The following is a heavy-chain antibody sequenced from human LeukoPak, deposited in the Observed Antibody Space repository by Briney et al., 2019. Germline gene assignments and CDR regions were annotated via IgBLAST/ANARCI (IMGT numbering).Heavy chain of an antibody. D-gene: IGHD2-15*01. CDR2: IYPGDSDT. CDR1: GYSFTSYW. Sequence: LGESLKISCKGSGYSFTSYWIGWVRQMPGKGLEWMGIIYPGDSDTRYSPSFQGQVTISADKSISTAYLQWSSLKASDTAMYYCATRTIGSGGSRYPGYFQHWGQGTLVTVSS. J-gene: IGHJ1*01. V-gene: IGHV5-51*01. CDR3: ATRTIGSGGSRYPGYFQH.